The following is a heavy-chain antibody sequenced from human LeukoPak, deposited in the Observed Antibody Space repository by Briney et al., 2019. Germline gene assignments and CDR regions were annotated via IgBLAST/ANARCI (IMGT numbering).Heavy chain of an antibody. CDR1: GLTFSSYA. D-gene: IGHD1-1*01. Sequence: GGSLRLSCAASGLTFSSYAMSWVRQAPGKGLEWVSAIIGSGGNTYYADSVKGRFTISRDNSKNTLYLQMNILRAEDMAVYYCAKDGYDYYYYYMDVWGKGTTVTVSS. CDR2: IIGSGGNT. CDR3: AKDGYDYYYYYMDV. V-gene: IGHV3-23*01. J-gene: IGHJ6*03.